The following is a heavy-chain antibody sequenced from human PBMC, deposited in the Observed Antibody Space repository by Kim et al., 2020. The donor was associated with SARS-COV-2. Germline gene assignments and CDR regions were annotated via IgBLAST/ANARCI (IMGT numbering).Heavy chain of an antibody. Sequence: ASVKVSCKASGYTFTSYDINWVRQATGQGLEWMGWMNPNSGNTGYAQKFQGRVTMTRNTSISTAYMELSSLRSEDTAVYYCARAWEEQWLVGDDAFDIWGQRTMVTVSS. D-gene: IGHD6-19*01. CDR3: ARAWEEQWLVGDDAFDI. V-gene: IGHV1-8*01. J-gene: IGHJ3*02. CDR1: GYTFTSYD. CDR2: MNPNSGNT.